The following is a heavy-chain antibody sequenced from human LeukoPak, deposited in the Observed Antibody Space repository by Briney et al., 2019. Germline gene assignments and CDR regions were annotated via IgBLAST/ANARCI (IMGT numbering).Heavy chain of an antibody. CDR2: IYWNDDK. CDR3: VRFRGFSGYDPIDY. CDR1: GFSLSTTEVG. D-gene: IGHD5-12*01. V-gene: IGHV2-5*01. Sequence: ESGPTLVKPTQTLTLTCTVSGFSLSTTEVGVGWIRQPPGKALEWLALIYWNDDKRYSPFLNTRLSISKDTSKNQVVLTMTNMDPVDTAPYYYVRFRGFSGYDPIDYWGQGALVTVSS. J-gene: IGHJ4*02.